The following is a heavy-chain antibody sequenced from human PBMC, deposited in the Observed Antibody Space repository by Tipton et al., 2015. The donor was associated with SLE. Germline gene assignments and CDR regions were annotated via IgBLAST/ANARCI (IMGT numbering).Heavy chain of an antibody. CDR2: ISTSGSTR. D-gene: IGHD2-21*01. V-gene: IGHV3-48*03. CDR1: GFTFSSYE. Sequence: SLRLSCDASGFTFSSYEMHWVRQAPGKGLEWISYISTSGSTRYYADSVKGRFTISRDNAKNSLYLQMNSLRAEDTALYYCSRRAYCGGVCYSRWFDSWGQGSLVTVSS. J-gene: IGHJ5*01. CDR3: SRRAYCGGVCYSRWFDS.